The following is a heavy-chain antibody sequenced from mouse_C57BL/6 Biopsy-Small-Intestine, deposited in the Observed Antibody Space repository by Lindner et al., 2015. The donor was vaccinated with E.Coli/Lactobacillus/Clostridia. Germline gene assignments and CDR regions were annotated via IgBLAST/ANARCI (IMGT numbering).Heavy chain of an antibody. V-gene: IGHV1-82*01. CDR3: ARGTRGDY. D-gene: IGHD3-3*01. Sequence: VQLQESGPELVKPGASVRISCKASGFAFSGSWMNWVKQRPGKGLEWIGRIYPEDGDTTYNGKFKGKATLTADKSSSTAYMQLSSLTSEDSAVYFCARGTRGDYWGQGTTLTVSS. CDR2: IYPEDGDT. CDR1: GFAFSGSW. J-gene: IGHJ2*01.